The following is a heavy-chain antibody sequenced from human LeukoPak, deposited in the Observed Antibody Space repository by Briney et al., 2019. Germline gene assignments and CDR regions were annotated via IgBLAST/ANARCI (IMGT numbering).Heavy chain of an antibody. CDR1: GYTFTGYY. D-gene: IGHD6-13*01. Sequence: ASVKVSCKASGYTFTGYYMHWVRRAPGQGLEWMGWINPNSGGTNYAQKFQGRVTMTRDTSISTAYMELSRLRSDDTAVYYCARGGSSSWSDPFNNWFDPWGQGTLVTVSS. J-gene: IGHJ5*02. V-gene: IGHV1-2*02. CDR3: ARGGSSSWSDPFNNWFDP. CDR2: INPNSGGT.